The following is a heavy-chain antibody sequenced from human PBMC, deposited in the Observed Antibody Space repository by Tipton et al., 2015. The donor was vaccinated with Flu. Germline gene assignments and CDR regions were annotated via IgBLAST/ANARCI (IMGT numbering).Heavy chain of an antibody. CDR2: IYSNENT. D-gene: IGHD1-1*01. CDR3: ARLVGKYFPSWVDY. Sequence: TLSLTCTVSGGSISGNYWNWIRQPAGKGLEWIGRIYSNENTKYNPALQSRVTMSLDTSKNQFSLKMTSVTAADTAVYYCARLVGKYFPSWVDYWGQGSLVTVSS. CDR1: GGSISGNY. V-gene: IGHV4-4*07. J-gene: IGHJ4*02.